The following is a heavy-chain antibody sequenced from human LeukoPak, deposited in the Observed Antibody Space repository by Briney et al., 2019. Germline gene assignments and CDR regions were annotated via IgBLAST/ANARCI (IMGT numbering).Heavy chain of an antibody. J-gene: IGHJ5*02. D-gene: IGHD6-13*01. CDR3: ARTQQPGVWFDP. V-gene: IGHV4-59*01. CDR1: GGSISSYY. CDR2: IYYSGST. Sequence: SETLSLTCTVSGGSISSYYWSWIRQPPGKGLEWIGYIYYSGSTNYNPSLKSRVTISVDTPKNQFSLKLSSVTAADTAVYYCARTQQPGVWFDPWGQGTLVTVSS.